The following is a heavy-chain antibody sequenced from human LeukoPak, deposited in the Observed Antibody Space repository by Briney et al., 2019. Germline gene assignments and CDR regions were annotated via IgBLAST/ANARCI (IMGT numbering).Heavy chain of an antibody. V-gene: IGHV4-59*08. D-gene: IGHD4-17*01. J-gene: IGHJ2*01. CDR3: AITTVTTIYFYFDL. CDR2: IDYSERT. CDR1: GGSISSYY. Sequence: PSETLSLTCTVSGGSISSYYCSWIWQPPGKGLEWIGYIDYSERTNYNPSLQSRVTISVDTSKNQFSLRMNSVTATDTAAYYCAITTVTTIYFYFDLWGRGTLVTVSS.